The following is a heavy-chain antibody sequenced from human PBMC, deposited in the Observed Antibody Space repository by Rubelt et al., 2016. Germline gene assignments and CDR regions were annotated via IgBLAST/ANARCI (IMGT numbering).Heavy chain of an antibody. CDR2: INSDGKIT. J-gene: IGHJ4*02. CDR1: GFTFSTYW. Sequence: WGVPGFTFSTYWMNWVRQVPGKGLVWVSRINSDGKITTYADSVKGRFTISRNNAKNTLYLQMNSLRAEDTAVYYCARCGTWPSQSDYWGQGTLVTVSS. V-gene: IGHV3-74*01. CDR3: ARCGTWPSQSDY. D-gene: IGHD5-24*01.